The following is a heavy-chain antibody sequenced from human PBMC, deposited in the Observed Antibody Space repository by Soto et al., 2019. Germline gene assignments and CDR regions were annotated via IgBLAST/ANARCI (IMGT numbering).Heavy chain of an antibody. CDR1: GFTFSSYA. Sequence: GGSLRLSCAASGFTFSSYAMSWVRQAPGKGLEWVSGISGSGGNTYYADSVKGRFTISRDNSKNTLYLQLNRMRAEDTAVYYCATRGPQYYFDYWGQGTLVTVSS. D-gene: IGHD3-16*01. V-gene: IGHV3-23*01. CDR3: ATRGPQYYFDY. J-gene: IGHJ4*02. CDR2: ISGSGGNT.